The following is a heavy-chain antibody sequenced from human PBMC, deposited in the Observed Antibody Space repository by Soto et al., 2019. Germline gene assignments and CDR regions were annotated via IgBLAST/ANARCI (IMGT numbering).Heavy chain of an antibody. Sequence: PSETLSLTCTVSGGSISSYFYIWVRQPPGKGLEWIGSVYCTGTTDYNPSLKSRVTISVDTSKTQFSLNLRSVTAADTAVYYCARDLAAVPRAFDYWGRGTLVTVSS. CDR1: GGSISSYF. J-gene: IGHJ4*02. CDR3: ARDLAAVPRAFDY. CDR2: VYCTGTT. D-gene: IGHD6-13*01. V-gene: IGHV4-59*01.